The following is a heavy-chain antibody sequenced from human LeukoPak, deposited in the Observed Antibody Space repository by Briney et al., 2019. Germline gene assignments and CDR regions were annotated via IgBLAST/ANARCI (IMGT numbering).Heavy chain of an antibody. CDR1: GFTFSSYG. CDR3: AKDTAAAPARWFDP. D-gene: IGHD6-13*01. V-gene: IGHV3-9*01. J-gene: IGHJ5*02. CDR2: ISWNSGSI. Sequence: GGSLRLSCAASGFTFSSYGMHWVRQAPGKGLEWVSGISWNSGSIGYADSVKGRFTISRDNAKNSLYLQMNSLRAEDTALYYCAKDTAAAPARWFDPWGQGTLVTVSS.